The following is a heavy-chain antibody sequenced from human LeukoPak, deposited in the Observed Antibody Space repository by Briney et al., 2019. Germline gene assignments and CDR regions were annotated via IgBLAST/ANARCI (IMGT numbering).Heavy chain of an antibody. CDR2: INAGNGNT. V-gene: IGHV1-3*01. Sequence: ASVKGSCKASGYTFTSYAIHWVRQAPGQRLEWMGWINAGNGNTKYSQKFQGRVTITRDTSASTAYMELSSLRSEDTAVYYCARGGGIVVVTAIPGAGFGYWGQGTLVTVSS. D-gene: IGHD2-21*02. J-gene: IGHJ4*02. CDR1: GYTFTSYA. CDR3: ARGGGIVVVTAIPGAGFGY.